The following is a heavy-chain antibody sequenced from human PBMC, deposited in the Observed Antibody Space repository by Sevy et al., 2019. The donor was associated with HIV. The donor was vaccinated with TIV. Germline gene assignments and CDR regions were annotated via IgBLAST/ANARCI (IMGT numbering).Heavy chain of an antibody. CDR3: AREREWWQSESLFDY. J-gene: IGHJ4*02. Sequence: GGSLRLSCAASGFTFSSYSMNWVRQAPGKGLEWVSSISSSSSYIYYADSVKGRFTISRDNAKNSLYLQMNSLRAEDTALYYCAREREWWQSESLFDYWGQGTLVTVSS. CDR2: ISSSSSYI. V-gene: IGHV3-21*01. CDR1: GFTFSSYS. D-gene: IGHD2-8*01.